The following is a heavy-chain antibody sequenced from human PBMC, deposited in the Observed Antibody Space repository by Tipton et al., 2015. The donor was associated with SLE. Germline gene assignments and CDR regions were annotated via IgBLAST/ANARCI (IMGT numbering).Heavy chain of an antibody. Sequence: TLSLTCTVSGGSISSGGYYWSWIRQHPGKGLEWIWRIYTSGSTNYNPSLQSRVTMSVDTSKNQFSLELSSVTAADTAVYYCARDNYDSSGYMSDAFDIWGQGTMVTVSS. CDR1: GGSISSGGYY. CDR2: IYTSGST. V-gene: IGHV4-61*02. D-gene: IGHD3-22*01. J-gene: IGHJ3*02. CDR3: ARDNYDSSGYMSDAFDI.